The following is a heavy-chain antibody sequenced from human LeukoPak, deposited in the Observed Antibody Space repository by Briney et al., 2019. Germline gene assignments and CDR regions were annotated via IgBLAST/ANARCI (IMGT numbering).Heavy chain of an antibody. Sequence: GGSLRLSCAGSGFSFSTYSMNWVRQAPGKGLEWVSSITSSSDHIYYADSVKGRFTISRDNAKNSLYLQMNSLRAEDTAVYYCATSSGWYVYYFDYWGQGTLVTVSS. D-gene: IGHD6-19*01. J-gene: IGHJ4*02. CDR2: ITSSSDHI. V-gene: IGHV3-21*01. CDR1: GFSFSTYS. CDR3: ATSSGWYVYYFDY.